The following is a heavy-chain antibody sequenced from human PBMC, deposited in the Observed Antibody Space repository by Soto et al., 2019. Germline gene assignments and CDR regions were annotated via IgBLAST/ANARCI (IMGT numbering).Heavy chain of an antibody. CDR1: GGTFSSYA. CDR3: ARGDIVVVPAAISLYYYYGMDV. V-gene: IGHV1-69*13. Sequence: SVKVSCKASGGTFSSYAISWVRQAPGQGLEWMGGIIPIFGTANYAQKFQGRVTITADESTSTAYMELSSLRSEDTAVYYCARGDIVVVPAAISLYYYYGMDVWGQGTTVTVSS. J-gene: IGHJ6*02. CDR2: IIPIFGTA. D-gene: IGHD2-2*02.